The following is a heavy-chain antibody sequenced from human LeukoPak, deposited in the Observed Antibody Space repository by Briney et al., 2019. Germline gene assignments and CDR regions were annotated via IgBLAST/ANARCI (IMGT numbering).Heavy chain of an antibody. J-gene: IGHJ4*02. CDR3: ARAWLGGYSYGYDY. D-gene: IGHD5-18*01. CDR2: IYHSGST. CDR1: GGSISSSNW. V-gene: IGHV4-4*02. Sequence: SGTLSLTCAVSGGSISSSNWWSWVRQPPGKGLEWIGEIYHSGSTNYNPSLKSRVTIPVDKSKNQFSLKLSSVTAADTAVYYCARAWLGGYSYGYDYWGQGTLVTVSS.